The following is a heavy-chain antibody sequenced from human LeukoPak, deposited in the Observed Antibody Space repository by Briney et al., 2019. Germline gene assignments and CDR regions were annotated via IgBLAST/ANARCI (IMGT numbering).Heavy chain of an antibody. Sequence: GGSLRLSCAASGFTFSSYSMNWVRQAPGKGLEWVSGISGSGDSTYYADSVKGRFTISRDNSKNTLYLQMNSLRAEDTAVYYCAKGQGGDFWSGSACFDWGQGTLVTVSS. CDR2: ISGSGDST. V-gene: IGHV3-23*01. J-gene: IGHJ4*02. CDR3: AKGQGGDFWSGSACFD. CDR1: GFTFSSYS. D-gene: IGHD3-3*01.